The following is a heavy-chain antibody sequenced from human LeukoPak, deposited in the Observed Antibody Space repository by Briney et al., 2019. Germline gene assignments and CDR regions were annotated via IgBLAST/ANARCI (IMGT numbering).Heavy chain of an antibody. CDR1: GYTFTSYD. CDR2: MNPNSGNT. CDR3: ARMPLSGYDRSSEFDY. D-gene: IGHD5-12*01. Sequence: ASVKVSCKASGYTFTSYDINWVRQATGQGLAWMGWMNPNSGNTGYAHKFQGRVTMTRNTSISTAYMELSSLRSEDTAVYYCARMPLSGYDRSSEFDYWGQGTLVTVSS. V-gene: IGHV1-8*01. J-gene: IGHJ4*02.